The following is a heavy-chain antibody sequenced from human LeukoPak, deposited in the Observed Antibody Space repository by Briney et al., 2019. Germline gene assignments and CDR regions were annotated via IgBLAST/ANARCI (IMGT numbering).Heavy chain of an antibody. CDR2: ISGSGGST. V-gene: IGHV3-23*01. CDR1: GFTFSSYA. J-gene: IGHJ5*01. Sequence: GGSLRLSCAASGFTFSSYAMSWVRQAPGKGLEWVSAISGSGGSTYYADSVKGRFTVSRDNSKNTVYMEMKSLRPEDSAVYYCARDSWGCDSWGQGTLVTVSS. D-gene: IGHD3-16*01. CDR3: ARDSWGCDS.